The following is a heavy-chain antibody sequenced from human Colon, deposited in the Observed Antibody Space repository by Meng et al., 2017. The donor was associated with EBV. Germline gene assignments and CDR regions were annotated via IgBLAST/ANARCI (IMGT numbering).Heavy chain of an antibody. CDR1: GGSISSNGYY. V-gene: IGHV4-39*01. Sequence: QLQPQESRPGLVNPSEPLSLTCTGSGGSISSNGYYWDWVRQPPGKGLEWIGAIYHSGSTSYNPSLQSRVTMFVDTSKNQFSLMLTSVTATDTAVYYCARRRGGSGRDCWGQGTLVTVSS. J-gene: IGHJ4*02. D-gene: IGHD3-10*01. CDR3: ARRRGGSGRDC. CDR2: IYHSGST.